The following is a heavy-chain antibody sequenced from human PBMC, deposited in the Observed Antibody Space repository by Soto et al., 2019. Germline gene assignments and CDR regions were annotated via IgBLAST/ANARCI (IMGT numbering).Heavy chain of an antibody. J-gene: IGHJ6*02. V-gene: IGHV3-30-3*01. CDR3: AGGGGAAAGTGDYYYYGMDV. CDR1: GFTFSSYA. Sequence: QVQLVESGGGVVQPGRSLRLSCAASGFTFSSYAMHWVRQAPGKGLEWVAVISYDGSNKYYADSVKGRFTISRDNSKNTLYLQMYSLRAEDTAVYYCAGGGGAAAGTGDYYYYGMDVWGQGTTVTVSS. D-gene: IGHD6-13*01. CDR2: ISYDGSNK.